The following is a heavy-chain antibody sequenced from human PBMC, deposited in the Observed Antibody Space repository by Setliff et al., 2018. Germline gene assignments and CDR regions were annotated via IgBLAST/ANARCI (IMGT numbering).Heavy chain of an antibody. V-gene: IGHV5-51*01. J-gene: IGHJ4*02. D-gene: IGHD4-17*01. Sequence: GESLKISCKGSGYTFMTYWIGWVRQMPGKGLEWMGIIYPGDSDTTYSPSFQGQVTISADKSISTAYLQWSTLMASDTAMYYCARSTVTQDFDYWGQGTLVTVSS. CDR1: GYTFMTYW. CDR2: IYPGDSDT. CDR3: ARSTVTQDFDY.